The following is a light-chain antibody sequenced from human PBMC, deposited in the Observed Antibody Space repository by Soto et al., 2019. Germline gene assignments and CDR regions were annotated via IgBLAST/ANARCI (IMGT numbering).Light chain of an antibody. V-gene: IGKV3-20*01. CDR1: QSVSSSY. CDR3: QQYGNSPTWT. Sequence: ENVLTQSPGTLSLSPGQRATLSCRASQSVSSSYLAWYQQKPGQAPRLLIYGASSRATGIPDRFSGSGSGTDFTLTISRLEPEDLAVYYCQQYGNSPTWTFGQGTKVDIK. CDR2: GAS. J-gene: IGKJ1*01.